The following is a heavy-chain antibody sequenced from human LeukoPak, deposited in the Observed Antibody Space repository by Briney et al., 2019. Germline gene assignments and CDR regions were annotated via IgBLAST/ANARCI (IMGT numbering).Heavy chain of an antibody. J-gene: IGHJ4*02. D-gene: IGHD3-22*01. Sequence: ASVKVSCKASGYTFTSYGISWVRQAPGQGLEWMGWISAYNGNTNYAQKLQGRVTMTTDTSTSTAYMELRSLRSDDTAVYYCARALRNYYDSSGYHHRNRPFDYWGQGTLVTVSS. CDR3: ARALRNYYDSSGYHHRNRPFDY. CDR2: ISAYNGNT. V-gene: IGHV1-18*01. CDR1: GYTFTSYG.